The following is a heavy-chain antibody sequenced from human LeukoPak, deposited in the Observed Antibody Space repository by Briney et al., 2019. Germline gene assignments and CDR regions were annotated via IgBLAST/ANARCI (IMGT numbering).Heavy chain of an antibody. Sequence: ASVKVSCKASGGTFSSYAISWVRQAPGQGLEWMGGIIPIFGTANYAQKFQGRVTITADESTSTAYMELSSLRSEDTAVYYCARDRFRLVATSPFDYWGQGTLVTVSS. CDR3: ARDRFRLVATSPFDY. CDR1: GGTFSSYA. CDR2: IIPIFGTA. D-gene: IGHD5-12*01. J-gene: IGHJ4*02. V-gene: IGHV1-69*13.